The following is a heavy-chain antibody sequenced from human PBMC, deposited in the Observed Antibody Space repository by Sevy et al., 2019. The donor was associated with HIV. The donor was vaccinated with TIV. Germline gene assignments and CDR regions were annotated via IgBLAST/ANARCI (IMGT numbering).Heavy chain of an antibody. CDR2: IRGKPYGGTP. CDR3: TRVEGAADWGMDV. D-gene: IGHD1-26*01. CDR1: EFTFGDYT. V-gene: IGHV3-49*04. Sequence: GGSLRLSCTVSEFTFGDYTLSWVRHAPGKGLEWVAFIRGKPYGGTPEYAESVKGRFTTSRDDSKSIAYLQMNSLKTEDTAVYYCTRVEGAADWGMDVWGQGTTVTVSS. J-gene: IGHJ6*02.